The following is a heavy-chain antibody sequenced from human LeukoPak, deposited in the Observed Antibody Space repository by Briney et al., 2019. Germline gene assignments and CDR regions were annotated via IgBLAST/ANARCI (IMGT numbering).Heavy chain of an antibody. CDR3: ARGRPHGNDY. V-gene: IGHV3-74*01. CDR1: GFTFSSYW. CDR2: IASDGSST. J-gene: IGHJ4*02. Sequence: PGGSLRLSCAASGFTFSSYWMNWVRHAPGKWLVWVSRIASDGSSTTYADSVKGRFSISRDNAKNTLYLQMNSLRVEDTAVYYCARGRPHGNDYWGQGTLVTVSS. D-gene: IGHD4-23*01.